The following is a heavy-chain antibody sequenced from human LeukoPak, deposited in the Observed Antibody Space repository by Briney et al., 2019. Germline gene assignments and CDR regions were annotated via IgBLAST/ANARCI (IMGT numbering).Heavy chain of an antibody. Sequence: GGSLRLSCAASGFTFSSYNMNWVRQAPGKGLEWVSYISSSSSTIYYADSVKGRFTISRDNAKNSLYLQMNSLRAEDTAVYYCARSGYSNYMDVWGKGTTVTVSS. CDR1: GFTFSSYN. CDR2: ISSSSSTI. D-gene: IGHD5-12*01. J-gene: IGHJ6*03. CDR3: ARSGYSNYMDV. V-gene: IGHV3-48*01.